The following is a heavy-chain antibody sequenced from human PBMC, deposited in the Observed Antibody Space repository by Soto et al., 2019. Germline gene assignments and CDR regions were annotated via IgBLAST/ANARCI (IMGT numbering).Heavy chain of an antibody. D-gene: IGHD2-8*01. J-gene: IGHJ3*02. CDR3: ANGCTYGVCFFDI. CDR1: GFAFSSYA. V-gene: IGHV3-23*01. Sequence: GGSLRLSCAASGFAFSSYAMSWVRQAPGKGLEWVSAISGSGGSTYYAASVKGRFTISRDNSKNTLFLQMNSLTAEDTAVYYCANGCTYGVCFFDIWGQGTMVTVSS. CDR2: ISGSGGST.